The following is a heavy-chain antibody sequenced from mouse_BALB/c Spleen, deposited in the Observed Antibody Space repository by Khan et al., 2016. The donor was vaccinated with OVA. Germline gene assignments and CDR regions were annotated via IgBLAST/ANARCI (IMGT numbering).Heavy chain of an antibody. J-gene: IGHJ2*01. CDR2: IYPGTDYT. CDR3: ARHGALYCFDY. CDR1: GYIFTSYW. V-gene: IGHV1S132*01. Sequence: EYGAELVRPGASVKLSCKTSGYIFTSYWIHWVRKRSGQGLEWIAWIYPGTDYTDYNEKLKDKATLTADKSSSTAYLQLSSLKSEDSAVCVCARHGALYCFDYWGQGTTLTVSA. D-gene: IGHD3-1*01.